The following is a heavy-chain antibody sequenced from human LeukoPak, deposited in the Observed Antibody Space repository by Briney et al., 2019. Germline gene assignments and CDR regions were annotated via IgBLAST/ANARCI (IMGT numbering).Heavy chain of an antibody. CDR2: ISAYSGNT. V-gene: IGHV1-18*01. CDR1: GYTFTSYG. Sequence: GASVKVSCKASGYTFTSYGITRVRQAPGQGLEWMGWISAYSGNTNYAQKFQGRLTMTTDASTNTAYMELRSLRPDDTAVYYCARDFFHGHCSGLTCFLLDSWGQGSLVTVSS. CDR3: ARDFFHGHCSGLTCFLLDS. D-gene: IGHD2-15*01. J-gene: IGHJ4*02.